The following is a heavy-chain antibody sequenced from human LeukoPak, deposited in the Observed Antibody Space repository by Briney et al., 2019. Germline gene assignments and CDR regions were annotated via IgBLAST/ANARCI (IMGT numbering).Heavy chain of an antibody. CDR2: IYYSGST. D-gene: IGHD6-19*01. CDR3: ARHPFEWLGHNDAFDT. Sequence: SETLSLTCTVSGGSISSYCWSWIRQPPGKGLEWIGYIYYSGSTNYNPSLKSRVAISVDTSKSQFSLKLSSVTAADTAVYYCARHPFEWLGHNDAFDTWGQGTMVTVSS. CDR1: GGSISSYC. J-gene: IGHJ3*02. V-gene: IGHV4-59*08.